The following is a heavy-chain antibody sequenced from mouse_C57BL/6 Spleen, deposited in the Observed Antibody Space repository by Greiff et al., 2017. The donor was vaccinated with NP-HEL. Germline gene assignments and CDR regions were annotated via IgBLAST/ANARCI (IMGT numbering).Heavy chain of an antibody. CDR2: ISYDGSN. J-gene: IGHJ4*01. D-gene: IGHD2-5*01. CDR3: AREGNYYSNRYYYAMDY. CDR1: GYSITSGYY. Sequence: DVQLQESGPGLVKPSQSLSLTCSVTGYSITSGYYWNWLRQFPGNKLEWMGYISYDGSNNYNPSLKNRISITRDTSKNQFFLKLNSVTTEDTATYYCAREGNYYSNRYYYAMDYWGQGTSVTVSS. V-gene: IGHV3-6*01.